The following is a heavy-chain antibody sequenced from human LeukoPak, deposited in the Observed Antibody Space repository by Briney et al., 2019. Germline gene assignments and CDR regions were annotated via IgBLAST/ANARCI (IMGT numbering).Heavy chain of an antibody. CDR2: INPSGST. Sequence: PSETLSLTCAVFGGSFSGYFWSWIRQPPGKGLEWIGEINPSGSTNYNPSLKSRVTISIDTSKNQFSLKLSSVTAADTAVYYCARGGAARLHFQNWGQGTLVTVSS. J-gene: IGHJ1*01. D-gene: IGHD6-6*01. CDR3: ARGGAARLHFQN. CDR1: GGSFSGYF. V-gene: IGHV4-34*01.